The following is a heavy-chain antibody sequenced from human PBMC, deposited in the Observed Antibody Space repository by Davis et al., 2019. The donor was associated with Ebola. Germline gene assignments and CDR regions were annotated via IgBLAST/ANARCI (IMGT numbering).Heavy chain of an antibody. D-gene: IGHD6-13*01. CDR2: ISSSGSTI. J-gene: IGHJ6*02. V-gene: IGHV3-48*03. Sequence: PGGSLRLSCAASGFTFSSYEINWVRQAPGKGLEWVSYISSSGSTIYYADSVKGRFTISRDNAKNSLYLQMNSLRAEDTAVYYCARAGSWTRKVYYYGMDVWGQGTTVTVSS. CDR3: ARAGSWTRKVYYYGMDV. CDR1: GFTFSSYE.